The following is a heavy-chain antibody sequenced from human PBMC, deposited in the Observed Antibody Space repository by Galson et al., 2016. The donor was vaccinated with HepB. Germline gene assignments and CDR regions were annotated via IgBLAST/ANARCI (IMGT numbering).Heavy chain of an antibody. V-gene: IGHV3-30*18. CDR3: AKEFWDLRGGHYYYGMDF. D-gene: IGHD3/OR15-3a*01. Sequence: SLRLSCAASGFIFTNYGMHWVRQAPGKGLEWVAAISYDGGNKYYADSVKGRFTISRDNSEKTVYLQMNSPRGEDTAVYYCAKEFWDLRGGHYYYGMDFWGQGTTVTVSS. CDR2: ISYDGGNK. J-gene: IGHJ6*02. CDR1: GFIFTNYG.